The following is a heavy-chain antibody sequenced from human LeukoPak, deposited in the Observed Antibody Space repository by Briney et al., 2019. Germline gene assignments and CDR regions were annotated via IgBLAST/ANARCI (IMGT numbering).Heavy chain of an antibody. J-gene: IGHJ4*02. CDR3: AKTTTGYSSGRFPGWPVDY. V-gene: IGHV3-23*01. CDR1: GFTFSSYA. D-gene: IGHD6-19*01. Sequence: GESLRLSCAASGFTFSSYAMYWVRQAPGKGLEWVSGIFGSGGSTHYADSVKGRFTISRDNSKNTVYPQMNSLRAEDTAVYYCAKTTTGYSSGRFPGWPVDYWGQGTLVTVSS. CDR2: IFGSGGST.